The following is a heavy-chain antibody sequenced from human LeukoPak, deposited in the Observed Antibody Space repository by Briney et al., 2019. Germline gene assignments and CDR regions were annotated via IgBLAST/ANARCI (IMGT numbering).Heavy chain of an antibody. Sequence: SETLSLTCAVYGGSFSGYYWSWIRQPPGKGLEWIGEINHSGTTNYNPSLKSRVTISVDTSKNQFSLKLSSVTAADTAVYYCASVYCSSTSCPRSARYYYYYMDVWGKGTTVTISS. J-gene: IGHJ6*03. CDR1: GGSFSGYY. D-gene: IGHD2-2*01. V-gene: IGHV4-34*01. CDR3: ASVYCSSTSCPRSARYYYYYMDV. CDR2: INHSGTT.